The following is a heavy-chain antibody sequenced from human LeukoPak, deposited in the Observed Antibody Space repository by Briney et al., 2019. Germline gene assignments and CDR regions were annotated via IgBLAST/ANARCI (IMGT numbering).Heavy chain of an antibody. CDR2: ISSDSNYI. CDR3: ARGTHATMPSDY. Sequence: GGSLRLSCAASGFTFSTYSMNWVRQAPGKGLEWVSSISSDSNYIYYADSLKGRFTISRDNAKNSLYLQMNSLRAEDTAVYYCARGTHATMPSDYWGQGTLVTVSS. CDR1: GFTFSTYS. V-gene: IGHV3-21*01. J-gene: IGHJ4*02. D-gene: IGHD2-2*01.